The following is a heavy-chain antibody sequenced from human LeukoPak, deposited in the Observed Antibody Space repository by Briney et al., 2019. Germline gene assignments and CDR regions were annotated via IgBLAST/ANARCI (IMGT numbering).Heavy chain of an antibody. CDR1: GFTFSSYA. Sequence: GGSLRLSCAASGFTFSSYAMSWVRQAPGKGLEWVSAISGSGGSTYYADSVKGRFTISRDNSKNTLYLQMNSLRAEDTAVYYCASTMVRGVNPPFDYWGQGTLVTVSS. CDR2: ISGSGGST. J-gene: IGHJ4*02. D-gene: IGHD3-10*01. CDR3: ASTMVRGVNPPFDY. V-gene: IGHV3-23*01.